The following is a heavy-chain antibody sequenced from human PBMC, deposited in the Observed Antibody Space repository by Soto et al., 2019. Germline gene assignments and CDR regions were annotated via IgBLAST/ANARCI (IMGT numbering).Heavy chain of an antibody. V-gene: IGHV4-34*01. D-gene: IGHD6-19*01. CDR3: ARTAGRRYFDY. CDR1: GGSFSGYY. CDR2: INHSGST. Sequence: SETLSLTCAVYGGSFSGYYWSWIRQPPGKGLEWIGEINHSGSTNYNPSLKSRVTISVDTSKNQFSLKLSSVTAADTAVYYCARTAGRRYFDYWGQGTLVTVPQ. J-gene: IGHJ4*02.